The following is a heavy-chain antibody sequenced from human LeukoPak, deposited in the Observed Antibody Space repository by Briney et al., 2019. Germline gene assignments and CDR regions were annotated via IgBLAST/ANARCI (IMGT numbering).Heavy chain of an antibody. V-gene: IGHV3-23*01. Sequence: GGSLRLSCAASGFTFSSYAMSWVRQAPGKGLEWVSAISGSGGSTYYADSVKGRFTISRDNSKNTLYLQMNSLRAEDTAVYYCAKGGPSYYYDSSGLTNFDYWGQGTLVTVSS. CDR3: AKGGPSYYYDSSGLTNFDY. D-gene: IGHD3-22*01. CDR2: ISGSGGST. J-gene: IGHJ4*02. CDR1: GFTFSSYA.